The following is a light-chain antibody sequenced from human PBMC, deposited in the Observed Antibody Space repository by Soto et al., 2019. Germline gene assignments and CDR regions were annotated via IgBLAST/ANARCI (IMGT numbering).Light chain of an antibody. J-gene: IGKJ5*01. V-gene: IGKV1-39*01. CDR2: AAS. Sequence: DIQMTQSPSSMSVSVGDTVTITCRASQRISTFLNWYQQKPGKAPNLLIYAASSLQSGVPSRFSGSGSGTDFTLTISSLQPEDFAVYYCQQRRSWPPTITFGQGTRLDIK. CDR3: QQRRSWPPTIT. CDR1: QRISTF.